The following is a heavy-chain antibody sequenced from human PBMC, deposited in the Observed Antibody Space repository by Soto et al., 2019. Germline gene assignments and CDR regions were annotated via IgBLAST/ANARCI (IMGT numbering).Heavy chain of an antibody. Sequence: QVQLVESGGGVVQPGRSLRLSCAASGFTFSSYGMHWVRQAPGKGLVWVAVIWYDGSNKYYADSVKGRFTISRDNSKNTLYLQMNSLRAEDTAVYYCARGRHSGYDRCAFDIWGQGTMVTVSS. CDR3: ARGRHSGYDRCAFDI. CDR2: IWYDGSNK. V-gene: IGHV3-33*01. J-gene: IGHJ3*02. CDR1: GFTFSSYG. D-gene: IGHD5-12*01.